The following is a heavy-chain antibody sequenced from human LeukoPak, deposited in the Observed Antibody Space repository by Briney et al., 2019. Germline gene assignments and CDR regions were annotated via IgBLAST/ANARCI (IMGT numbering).Heavy chain of an antibody. CDR1: GFTFSSYW. CDR3: ARGGGLDV. J-gene: IGHJ6*02. Sequence: GGSLRLSCAASGFTFSSYWMNWARQAPGKGLEWVASINHNGNVNYYVDSVKGRFTTSRDNAKNSLYLQMSNLRAEDTAVYFCARGGGLDVWGQGAAVTVSS. CDR2: INHNGNVN. V-gene: IGHV3-7*03. D-gene: IGHD3-16*01.